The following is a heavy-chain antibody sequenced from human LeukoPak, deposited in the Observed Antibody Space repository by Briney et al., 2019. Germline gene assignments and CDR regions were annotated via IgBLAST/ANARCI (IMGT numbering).Heavy chain of an antibody. CDR2: IHPISGAT. J-gene: IGHJ4*02. D-gene: IGHD3-10*01. V-gene: IGHV1-2*02. Sequence: ASVKVSCKASGYAFTGTGSYLYWLRQAPGQGLECMGWIHPISGATSYAQRFKGRVDMTRDTSISTAYRELSRLRPDDTAVYYCARDGPAQMVDFDYWGQGSQVTVSS. CDR1: GYAFTGTGSY. CDR3: ARDGPAQMVDFDY.